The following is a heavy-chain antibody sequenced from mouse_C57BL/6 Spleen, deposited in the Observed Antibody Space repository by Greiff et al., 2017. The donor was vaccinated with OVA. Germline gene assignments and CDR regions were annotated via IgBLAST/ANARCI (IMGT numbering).Heavy chain of an antibody. CDR1: GYTFTDYN. J-gene: IGHJ1*03. D-gene: IGHD1-1*01. CDR3: AHGSSYGRYFDV. Sequence: DVKLQESGPELVKPGASVKMSCKASGYTFTDYNMHWVKQSHGKSLEWIGYINPNNGGTSYNQKFKGKATLTVNKSSSTAYMELRSLTSEDSAVYYCAHGSSYGRYFDVWGTGTTVTVSS. CDR2: INPNNGGT. V-gene: IGHV1-22*01.